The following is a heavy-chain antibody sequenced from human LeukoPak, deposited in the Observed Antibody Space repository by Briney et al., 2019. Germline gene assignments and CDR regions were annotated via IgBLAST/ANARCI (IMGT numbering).Heavy chain of an antibody. CDR1: DDSITMYY. Sequence: KTSETLSLTCSVSDDSITMYYWTWIRQPPGKGLEWIGSIYYSGSTYYNPSLKSRVTISVDTSKNQFSLKLSSVTAADTAVYYCARSGSWYGRDYFDYWGQGTLVTVSS. D-gene: IGHD2-15*01. CDR3: ARSGSWYGRDYFDY. CDR2: IYYSGST. V-gene: IGHV4-38-2*02. J-gene: IGHJ4*02.